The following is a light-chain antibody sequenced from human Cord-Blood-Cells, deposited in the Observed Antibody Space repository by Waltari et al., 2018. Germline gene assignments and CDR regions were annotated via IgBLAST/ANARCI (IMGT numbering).Light chain of an antibody. Sequence: DIQSTQSPSFPSASVGDRVTRTCRASQVLSSYLAWYQQKPGKAPKLLIYAASTLQSGVPARFGVSGSGTEVTLTISSLQPEDFATYYCQQLNSYFGQGTRLEIK. CDR1: QVLSSY. CDR2: AAS. CDR3: QQLNSY. J-gene: IGKJ5*01. V-gene: IGKV1-9*01.